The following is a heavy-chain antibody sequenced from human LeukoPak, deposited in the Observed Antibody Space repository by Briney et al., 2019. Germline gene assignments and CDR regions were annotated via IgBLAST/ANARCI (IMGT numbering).Heavy chain of an antibody. D-gene: IGHD5-12*01. CDR1: GYTFTGYF. V-gene: IGHV1-2*04. J-gene: IGHJ4*02. CDR3: ASLGSLYSGYDFD. CDR2: INPNTGGT. Sequence: ASVKVSCKASGYTFTGYFMHWVRQAPGQGLEWMGWINPNTGGTNYAQKFQGWVTMTRDTSISTAYMELSRLRSDDTAVYYCASLGSLYSGYDFDWGQGILVTVSS.